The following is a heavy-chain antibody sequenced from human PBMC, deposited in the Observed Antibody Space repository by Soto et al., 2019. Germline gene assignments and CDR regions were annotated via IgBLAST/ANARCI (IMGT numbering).Heavy chain of an antibody. CDR2: INPSGGST. V-gene: IGHV1-46*03. CDR3: ARDSVVVPAALYYFDY. CDR1: GYTFTSYY. D-gene: IGHD2-2*01. Sequence: ASVKVSCKASGYTFTSYYMHWVRQAPGQGLEWMGIINPSGGSTSYAQKFQGRVTMTRDTSTSTVYMELSSLRSEDTAVYYCARDSVVVPAALYYFDYWGQGTLVTVSS. J-gene: IGHJ4*02.